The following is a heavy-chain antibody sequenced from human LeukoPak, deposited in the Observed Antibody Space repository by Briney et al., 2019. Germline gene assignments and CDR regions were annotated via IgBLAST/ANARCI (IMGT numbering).Heavy chain of an antibody. V-gene: IGHV1-2*02. CDR3: AGYYGSGSQADYYYYMDV. D-gene: IGHD3-10*01. Sequence: ASVKVSCKASGYTFTGYYMHWVRQAPGQGLEWMGWINPNSGGTNYAQKFQGRVTMTRDTSISTAYMELSRLRSDDTAVYYRAGYYGSGSQADYYYYMDVWGKGTTVTVSS. CDR2: INPNSGGT. CDR1: GYTFTGYY. J-gene: IGHJ6*03.